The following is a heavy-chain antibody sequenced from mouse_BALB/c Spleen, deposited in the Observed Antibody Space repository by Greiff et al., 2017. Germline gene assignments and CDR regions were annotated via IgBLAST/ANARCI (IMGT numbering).Heavy chain of an antibody. D-gene: IGHD2-14*01. Sequence: VKLQESGAELVRPGASVTLSCKASGYTFTDYEMHWVKQTPVHGLEWIGAIDPETGGTAYNQKFKGKATLTADKSSSTAYMELRSLTSEDTAVYYCASYRYDVAWFAYWGQGTLVTVSA. CDR2: IDPETGGT. CDR3: ASYRYDVAWFAY. CDR1: GYTFTDYE. V-gene: IGHV1-15*01. J-gene: IGHJ3*01.